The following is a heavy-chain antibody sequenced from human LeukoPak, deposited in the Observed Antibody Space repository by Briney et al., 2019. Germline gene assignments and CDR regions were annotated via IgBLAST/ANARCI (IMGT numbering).Heavy chain of an antibody. V-gene: IGHV1-46*01. D-gene: IGHD1-20*01. CDR3: ARAPGPYNWNYYYYYYMDV. CDR1: GYTFTSYY. J-gene: IGHJ6*03. Sequence: VASVKVSCKASGYTFTSYYMHWVRQAPGQGLEWMGIINPSGGSTSYAQKFQGRVTMTRDMSTSTVYMELSSLRSEDTAVYYCARAPGPYNWNYYYYYYMDVWGKGTTVTVSS. CDR2: INPSGGST.